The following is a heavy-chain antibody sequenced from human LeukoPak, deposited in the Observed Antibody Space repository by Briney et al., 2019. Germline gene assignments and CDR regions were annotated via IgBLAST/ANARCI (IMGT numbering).Heavy chain of an antibody. CDR2: IYTSGST. CDR1: GGSISSGSYY. D-gene: IGHD6-13*01. Sequence: PSETLSLTCTVSGGSISSGSYYWSWIRQPAGKGLEWIGRIYTSGSTNYNPSLKSRVTISVDTSKNQFSLKLSSVTAADTAVYYCARQSPTMWTQQLVENWFDPWGQGTLVTVSS. V-gene: IGHV4-61*02. CDR3: ARQSPTMWTQQLVENWFDP. J-gene: IGHJ5*02.